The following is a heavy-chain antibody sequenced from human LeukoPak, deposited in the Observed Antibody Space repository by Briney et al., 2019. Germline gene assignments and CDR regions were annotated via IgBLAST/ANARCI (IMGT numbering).Heavy chain of an antibody. Sequence: GGSLRLSCAASGFTFSSYDMHWVRQATGKGLEWVSAIGNAGDPYYPGSVKGRFTISRENAKNSLYLQMNSLRAGDTAVYYCARVKGGCSGGSCNKSFDYWGQGTLVTVSS. CDR1: GFTFSSYD. J-gene: IGHJ4*02. D-gene: IGHD2-15*01. CDR3: ARVKGGCSGGSCNKSFDY. V-gene: IGHV3-13*05. CDR2: IGNAGDP.